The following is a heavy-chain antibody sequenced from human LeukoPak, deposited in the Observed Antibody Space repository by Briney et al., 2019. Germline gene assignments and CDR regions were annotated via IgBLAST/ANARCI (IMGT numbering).Heavy chain of an antibody. Sequence: PSETLSLTCTVSGDSISSSSYYWGWIRQPPGKGLEWIGSIYYSGSTYYNPSLKSRVTISVDTSKNQLSLKLSSVTAADTAVYYCTRQLWFDYWGQGTLVTVSS. CDR2: IYYSGST. J-gene: IGHJ4*02. D-gene: IGHD5-18*01. V-gene: IGHV4-39*01. CDR3: TRQLWFDY. CDR1: GDSISSSSYY.